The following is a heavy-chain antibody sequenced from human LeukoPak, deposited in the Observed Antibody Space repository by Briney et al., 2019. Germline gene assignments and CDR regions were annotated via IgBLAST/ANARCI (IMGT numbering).Heavy chain of an antibody. Sequence: KPGGSLRLSCAASGFTFSSYSMNWVRQAPGKGLEWVSSISSSSSYIYYADSVKGRFTISRDNAKNSLYLQMDSLRAEDTAVYYCARDSSSWYDYWGQGTLVTVSS. V-gene: IGHV3-21*01. J-gene: IGHJ4*02. D-gene: IGHD6-13*01. CDR2: ISSSSSYI. CDR3: ARDSSSWYDY. CDR1: GFTFSSYS.